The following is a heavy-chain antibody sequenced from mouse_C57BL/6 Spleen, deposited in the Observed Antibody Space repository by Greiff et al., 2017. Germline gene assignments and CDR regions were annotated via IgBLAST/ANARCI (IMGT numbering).Heavy chain of an antibody. V-gene: IGHV1-80*01. CDR1: GYAFSSYW. Sequence: VQLQEPGAELVKPGASVKISCKASGYAFSSYWMNWVKQRPGEGLEWIGQIYPGDGDTNYNGKFKGKATLAAYKSSSTAYMQLSSLTSEDSAVYFCAGRYGNYFDYWGQGTTLTVSS. J-gene: IGHJ2*01. CDR3: AGRYGNYFDY. D-gene: IGHD2-1*01. CDR2: IYPGDGDT.